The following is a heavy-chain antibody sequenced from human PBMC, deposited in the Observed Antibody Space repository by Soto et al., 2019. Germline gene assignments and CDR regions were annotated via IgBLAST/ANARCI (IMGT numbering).Heavy chain of an antibody. J-gene: IGHJ4*02. V-gene: IGHV1-18*01. CDR3: ARDWKGAAGFEH. CDR1: GYTFSTYG. D-gene: IGHD6-25*01. Sequence: QVQLVQSGAEVKKPGASVKVSCKASGYTFSTYGFSWVRQAPGQGLEWMGWIGDDNGDTNYAQNYQGRVTMTPDPSTTTSYMELRSLTSDDTAVYFCARDWKGAAGFEHRGQGTLVSVSS. CDR2: IGDDNGDT.